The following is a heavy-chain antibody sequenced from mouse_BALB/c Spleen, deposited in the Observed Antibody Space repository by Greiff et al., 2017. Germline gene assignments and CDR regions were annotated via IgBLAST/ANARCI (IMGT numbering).Heavy chain of an antibody. CDR3: ARGGNCAMDY. J-gene: IGHJ4*01. V-gene: IGHV14-3*02. CDR2: IDPANGNT. CDR1: GFNIKDTY. Sequence: EVKLVESGAELVKPGASVKLSCTASGFNIKDTYMHWVKQRPEQGLEWIGRIDPANGNTKYDPKFQGKATITADTSSNTAYLQLSSLTSEDTAVYYCARGGNCAMDYWGQGTSVTVSS.